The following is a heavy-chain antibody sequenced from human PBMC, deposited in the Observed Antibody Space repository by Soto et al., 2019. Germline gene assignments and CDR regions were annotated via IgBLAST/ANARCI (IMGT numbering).Heavy chain of an antibody. J-gene: IGHJ4*02. CDR2: ISGTNGAT. Sequence: QVALMQSGAEVQKPGASVKVSCKASGVSFSNSGFSWVRQAPGQGPEWMGWISGTNGATNYAPRFEGRVTMTKDTSTSTAYMELSGLRGDDTAVYYCVRDSSVWCGFQEWADWGQGTPVTVSS. D-gene: IGHD6-19*01. CDR3: VRDSSVWCGFQEWAD. V-gene: IGHV1-18*01. CDR1: GVSFSNSG.